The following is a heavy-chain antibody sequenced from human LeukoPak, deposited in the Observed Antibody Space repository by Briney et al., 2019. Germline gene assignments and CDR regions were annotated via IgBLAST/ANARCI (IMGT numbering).Heavy chain of an antibody. D-gene: IGHD4-17*01. V-gene: IGHV4-59*01. CDR1: RGSISDYY. CDR2: IHYSGIT. Sequence: SETLSLTCTVSRGSISDYYWTWIRQPPGKGLEWIGYIHYSGITKYNPSLESRVFISVDTSKNQFSLDLSSVTAADTAVYFCAGLETVTPFLYYGMDLWGQGTTVTVSS. J-gene: IGHJ6*02. CDR3: AGLETVTPFLYYGMDL.